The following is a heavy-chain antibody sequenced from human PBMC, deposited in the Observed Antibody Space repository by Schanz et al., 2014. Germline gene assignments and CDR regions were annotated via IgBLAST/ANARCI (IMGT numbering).Heavy chain of an antibody. V-gene: IGHV1-69*04. CDR1: GGTFSTYP. CDR2: IIPIHGIV. D-gene: IGHD2-15*01. J-gene: IGHJ3*02. Sequence: QVQLVHSGAEVKKPGSSMKVSCKASGGTFSTYPINWLRQAPGQGLEWMGRIIPIHGIVNYAQRFQDRVRITADKSTSTAYMELSSLRSDDTAVYYCARGGGPEGGFDIWGQGTMLTVSS. CDR3: ARGGGPEGGFDI.